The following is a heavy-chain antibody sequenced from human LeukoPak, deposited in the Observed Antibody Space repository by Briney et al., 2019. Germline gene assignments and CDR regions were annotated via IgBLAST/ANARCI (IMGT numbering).Heavy chain of an antibody. V-gene: IGHV3-30-3*01. Sequence: PGGSLRLSCAASGFTFSSYAMHRARQAPGKGLEWVAVISYDGSNKYHADSVKGRFTISRDNSKNTLYLQMNSLRAEDTAVYYCARDYIAAAGKTYYYYGMDVWGQGTTVTVSS. CDR2: ISYDGSNK. CDR3: ARDYIAAAGKTYYYYGMDV. CDR1: GFTFSSYA. J-gene: IGHJ6*02. D-gene: IGHD6-13*01.